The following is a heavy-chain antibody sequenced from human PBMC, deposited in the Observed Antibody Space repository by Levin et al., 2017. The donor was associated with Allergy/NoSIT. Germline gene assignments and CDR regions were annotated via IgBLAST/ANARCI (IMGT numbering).Heavy chain of an antibody. CDR2: ISYDGSNK. Sequence: GGSLRLSCAVSGFTFSSYGMHWVRQAPGKGLEWVAVISYDGSNKQYADAVKGRFTISRDNSKNMVYVQMNSLRAEDTAVYYCAKDLRPACSRGGCSTYFHHWGQGTLVTVSS. V-gene: IGHV3-30*18. D-gene: IGHD2-15*01. J-gene: IGHJ1*01. CDR3: AKDLRPACSRGGCSTYFHH. CDR1: GFTFSSYG.